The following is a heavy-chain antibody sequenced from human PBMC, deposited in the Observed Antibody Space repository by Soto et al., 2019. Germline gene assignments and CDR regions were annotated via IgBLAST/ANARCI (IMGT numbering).Heavy chain of an antibody. CDR3: ARDLRITMLRGPSPGY. CDR1: GFTFSSYG. Sequence: PGGSLRLSCAASGFTFSSYGMHWVRQAPGTGLEWVALIWYDGGNKYYADSVKGRFTISRDNSKNTLYLQMNSLRAEDTAVYYCARDLRITMLRGPSPGYWGQGTLVTVSS. CDR2: IWYDGGNK. D-gene: IGHD3-10*01. V-gene: IGHV3-33*01. J-gene: IGHJ4*02.